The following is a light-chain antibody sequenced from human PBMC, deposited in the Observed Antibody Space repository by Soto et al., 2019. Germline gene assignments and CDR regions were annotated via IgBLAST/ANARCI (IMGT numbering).Light chain of an antibody. CDR2: EVR. CDR3: SLYTSSSTLV. V-gene: IGLV2-18*01. Sequence: QSALTQPPSVSGSPGQSVTISCTGTSSDVGSYNRVSWYQQPPGTAPKLMIYEVRNRPSGVPYRFSGSKSGNTASLTISGLQAEYEADYFCSLYTSSSTLVFGGGTQLTVL. CDR1: SSDVGSYNR. J-gene: IGLJ2*01.